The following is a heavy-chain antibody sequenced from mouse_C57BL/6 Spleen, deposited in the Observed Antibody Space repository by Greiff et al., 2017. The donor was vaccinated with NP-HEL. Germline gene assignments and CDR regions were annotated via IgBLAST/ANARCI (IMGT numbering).Heavy chain of an antibody. CDR2: IRSKSNNYAT. Sequence: EVHLVESGGGLVQPKGSLKLSCAASGFSFNTYAMNWVRQAPGKGLEWVARIRSKSNNYATYYADSVKDRFTISRDDSESMLYLQMNNLKTEDTAMYYCVRQVVATLWDAMDYWGQGTSVTVSS. D-gene: IGHD1-1*01. V-gene: IGHV10-1*01. CDR3: VRQVVATLWDAMDY. CDR1: GFSFNTYA. J-gene: IGHJ4*01.